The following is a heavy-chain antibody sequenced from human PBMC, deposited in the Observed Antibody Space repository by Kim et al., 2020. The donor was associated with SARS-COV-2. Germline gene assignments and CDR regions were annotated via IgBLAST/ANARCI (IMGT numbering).Heavy chain of an antibody. V-gene: IGHV3-33*01. Sequence: GGSLRLSCTTSGFIFSSYAFHWVRQAPGKGLEWVSVIYADGIYKKYADSVKGRFTVSRDDAKNTLFLQMTGLRAEDTAVYFCARSTCDSELLPDSGG. J-gene: IGHJ5*01. D-gene: IGHD1-7*01. CDR1: GFIFSSYA. CDR2: IYADGIYK. CDR3: ARSTCDSELLPDS.